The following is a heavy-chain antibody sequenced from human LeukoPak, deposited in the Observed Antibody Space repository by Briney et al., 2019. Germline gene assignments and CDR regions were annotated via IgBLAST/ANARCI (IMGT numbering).Heavy chain of an antibody. Sequence: GESLKISCKGFGYGFNYYWIGWVRQMPGKGLECMGIIYPGDSDTRYSPSFQGQVTISADKSINTAYLQWSSLKASDTAMYYCARQYSRSSPFDYWGQGALVTVPS. CDR1: GYGFNYYW. V-gene: IGHV5-51*01. J-gene: IGHJ4*02. D-gene: IGHD6-6*01. CDR3: ARQYSRSSPFDY. CDR2: IYPGDSDT.